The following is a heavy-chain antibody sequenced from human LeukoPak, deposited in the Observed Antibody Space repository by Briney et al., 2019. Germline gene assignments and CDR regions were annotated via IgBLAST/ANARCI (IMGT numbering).Heavy chain of an antibody. J-gene: IGHJ4*02. Sequence: GSLRLSCAASGFTFSSYWMSWVRQAPGKGLEWVANIKQDGSEKYYVDSVKGRFTISRDNAKNSLYLQMNSLRAEDTALYYCARGDSSGYYYFDYWGQGTLVTVSS. D-gene: IGHD3-22*01. V-gene: IGHV3-7*03. CDR1: GFTFSSYW. CDR2: IKQDGSEK. CDR3: ARGDSSGYYYFDY.